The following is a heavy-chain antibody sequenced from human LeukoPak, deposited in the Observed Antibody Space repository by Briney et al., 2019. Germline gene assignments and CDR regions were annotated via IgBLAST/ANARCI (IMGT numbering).Heavy chain of an antibody. Sequence: GGSLRLSCAASGFTFSSYWMSWVRQAPGKGLEWVANIKQDGSEKYYVDSVKGRFTISRDNAKNSLYLQMNSLRAEDTAVYYCAKVVPPYYYYYYMDVWGKGTTVTVSS. D-gene: IGHD3-10*01. CDR3: AKVVPPYYYYYYMDV. CDR1: GFTFSSYW. CDR2: IKQDGSEK. V-gene: IGHV3-7*03. J-gene: IGHJ6*03.